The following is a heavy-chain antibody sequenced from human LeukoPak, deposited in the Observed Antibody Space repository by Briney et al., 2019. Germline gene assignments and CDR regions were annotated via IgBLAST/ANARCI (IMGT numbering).Heavy chain of an antibody. Sequence: SETLSLTCAVYGGSFSGYYWSWIRQPPGKGLEWIGEINHSGSTNYNPSLKSRVTISVDTSENQFSLKLSSVTAADTAVYYCARVRLLWFGQGGSFDYWGQGTLVTVSS. V-gene: IGHV4-34*01. CDR2: INHSGST. CDR1: GGSFSGYY. CDR3: ARVRLLWFGQGGSFDY. D-gene: IGHD3-10*01. J-gene: IGHJ4*02.